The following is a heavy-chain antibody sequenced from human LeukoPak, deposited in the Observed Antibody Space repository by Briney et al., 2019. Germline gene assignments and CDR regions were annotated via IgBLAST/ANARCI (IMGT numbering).Heavy chain of an antibody. D-gene: IGHD2-21*02. Sequence: SETLSLTCTVSGGSISSYYWSWIRQPPGKGLEWIGCIYYSGSTNYNPSLKSRVTISVDTSKNQFSLKLSSVTAADTAVYYCASHLYCGGDCYQFGYWGQGTLVTVSS. J-gene: IGHJ4*02. CDR1: GGSISSYY. CDR3: ASHLYCGGDCYQFGY. CDR2: IYYSGST. V-gene: IGHV4-59*01.